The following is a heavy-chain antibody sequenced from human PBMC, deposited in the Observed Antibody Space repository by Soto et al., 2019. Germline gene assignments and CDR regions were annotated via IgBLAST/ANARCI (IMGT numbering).Heavy chain of an antibody. Sequence: EVQLVESGGGLVQPGGSLRLSCAASGFTFSSSSMNWVRPAPGKGLEWVSYISSSSSTIYYADSVKGRFTISRVNAKHSLYLEMNSLRAEDTAVYYCARIGRLRWGDYWGQGTLVTVSS. J-gene: IGHJ4*02. D-gene: IGHD4-17*01. V-gene: IGHV3-48*04. CDR3: ARIGRLRWGDY. CDR1: GFTFSSSS. CDR2: ISSSSSTI.